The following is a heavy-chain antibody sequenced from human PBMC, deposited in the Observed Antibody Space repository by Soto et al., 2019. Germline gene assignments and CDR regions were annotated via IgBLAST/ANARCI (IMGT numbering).Heavy chain of an antibody. D-gene: IGHD3-22*01. Sequence: ASVKVSCKASGYTFTSYGISWVRQAPGQGLEWMGWISAYNGNTNYAQKLQGRVTMTTDTSTSTAYMELRSLRSDDTAVYYCARTGNYYDSSAMNWFDPWGQGTLGTVSA. CDR2: ISAYNGNT. CDR1: GYTFTSYG. V-gene: IGHV1-18*04. CDR3: ARTGNYYDSSAMNWFDP. J-gene: IGHJ5*02.